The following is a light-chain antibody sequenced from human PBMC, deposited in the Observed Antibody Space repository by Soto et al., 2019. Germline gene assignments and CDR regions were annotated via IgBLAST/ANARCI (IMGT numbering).Light chain of an antibody. CDR2: DAS. CDR1: QTISHW. J-gene: IGKJ1*01. V-gene: IGKV1-5*01. CDR3: QQYNTYWT. Sequence: DIHLTQSPSTLSASVGDRVTITCRASQTISHWLAWYQQKPGKAPKLLIFDASNLENGVPSRFSGSGSGTEFPLTTTGLPPDDFATYYGQQYNTYWTFGQGTKVEI.